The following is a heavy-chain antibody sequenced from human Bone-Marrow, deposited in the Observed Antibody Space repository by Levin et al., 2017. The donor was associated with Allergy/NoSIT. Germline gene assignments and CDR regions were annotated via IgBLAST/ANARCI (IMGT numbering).Heavy chain of an antibody. J-gene: IGHJ3*02. V-gene: IGHV4-30-4*01. CDR2: IYYSGST. Sequence: SETLSLTCTVSGGSISSGDYYWSWIRQPPGKGLEWIGYIYYSGSTYYNPSLKSRVTISVDTSKNQFSLKLSSVTAADTAVYYCASVYGDSTAFDIWGQGTMVTVSS. CDR3: ASVYGDSTAFDI. D-gene: IGHD4-17*01. CDR1: GGSISSGDYY.